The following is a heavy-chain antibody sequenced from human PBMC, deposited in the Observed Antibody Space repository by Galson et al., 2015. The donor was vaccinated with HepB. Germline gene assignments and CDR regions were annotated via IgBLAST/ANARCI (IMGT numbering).Heavy chain of an antibody. CDR3: AKDTRLGESSLYGWHFDL. CDR2: ISWNGGSI. V-gene: IGHV3-9*01. CDR1: GFTFDDYA. D-gene: IGHD3-16*02. J-gene: IGHJ2*01. Sequence: SLRLSCAASGFTFDDYAMHWVRQAPGKGLEWVSGISWNGGSIGYADSVKGRFTIPRDNAKNSLYLQMNSLRTEDTALYYCAKDTRLGESSLYGWHFDLWGRGTLVTVSS.